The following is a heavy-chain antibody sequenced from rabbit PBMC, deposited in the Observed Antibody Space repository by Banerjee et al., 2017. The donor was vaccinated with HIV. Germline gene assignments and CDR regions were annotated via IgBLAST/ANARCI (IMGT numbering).Heavy chain of an antibody. J-gene: IGHJ3*01. CDR2: SGTT. D-gene: IGHD8-1*01. V-gene: IGHV1S40*01. CDR3: ARAGGSDGPFRL. Sequence: SGTTYHASWAKDRFTISKTSSTTVTLQMTSLTAADTATYFCARAGGSDGPFRLWGQGTLVTVS.